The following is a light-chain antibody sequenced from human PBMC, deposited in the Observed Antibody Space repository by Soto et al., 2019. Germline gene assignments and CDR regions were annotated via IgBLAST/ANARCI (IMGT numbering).Light chain of an antibody. CDR3: QQYTTSSWT. Sequence: EIVLTQSPATLSLSPGERATLSCRASQSVTRYLAWYQQRPGQTPRLLIYDASNRATGIPARFSGSGSGTDFTLSISSLEPEDFAVYYCQQYTTSSWTFGQGTKVDIK. V-gene: IGKV3-11*01. CDR2: DAS. CDR1: QSVTRY. J-gene: IGKJ1*01.